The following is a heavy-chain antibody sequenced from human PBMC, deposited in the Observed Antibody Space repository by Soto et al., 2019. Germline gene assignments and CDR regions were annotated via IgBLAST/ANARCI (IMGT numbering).Heavy chain of an antibody. Sequence: EVQLVESGGGLVQPGGFLRLSCAVSEFTFSNYWMHWVRQAPGKGLVWVSRINTDGKNTNYADSVKGRFTISRDNAKNTLSLQMNSLRAEDTAVYYCVRRRGSGEPFFDYWGQGTLVTVSP. V-gene: IGHV3-74*01. CDR3: VRRRGSGEPFFDY. CDR1: EFTFSNYW. D-gene: IGHD6-19*01. J-gene: IGHJ4*02. CDR2: INTDGKNT.